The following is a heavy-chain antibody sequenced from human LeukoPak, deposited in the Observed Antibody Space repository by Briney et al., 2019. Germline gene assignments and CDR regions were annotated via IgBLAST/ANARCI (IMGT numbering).Heavy chain of an antibody. V-gene: IGHV1-18*01. CDR3: VRDLGVDTSMIFFDY. CDR2: ISAYNGNI. CDR1: GYTFSSFG. Sequence: ASVKVSCKASGYTFSSFGISWVRQAPGQGLEWMGWISAYNGNIKSAQKFQGRVTMTTDTSTSTAYMELRSLRSDDTAVFYCVRDLGVDTSMIFFDYWGQGTLVIVSS. D-gene: IGHD5-18*01. J-gene: IGHJ4*02.